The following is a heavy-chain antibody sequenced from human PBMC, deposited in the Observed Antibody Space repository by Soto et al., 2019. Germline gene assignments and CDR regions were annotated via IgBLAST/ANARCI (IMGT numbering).Heavy chain of an antibody. Sequence: GGALRLSCKASGFMFNNSAMTWVRQAPGQGLQWVASVSDNGGSRGGTYYADSVKGRFTISRDNSRTTLYLQLNSLRADDTALYYCAKHGYSSSWFSYWGQGALVTVSS. V-gene: IGHV3-23*01. D-gene: IGHD6-13*01. J-gene: IGHJ4*02. CDR2: VSDNGGSRGGT. CDR1: GFMFNNSA. CDR3: AKHGYSSSWFSY.